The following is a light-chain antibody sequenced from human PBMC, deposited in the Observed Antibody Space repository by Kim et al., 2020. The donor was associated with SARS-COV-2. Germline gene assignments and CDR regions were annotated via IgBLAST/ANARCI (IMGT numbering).Light chain of an antibody. CDR3: LQSIKFPST. Sequence: LASHCAITSVYWYLQRPGQPPQLLIYALSSLFTGVPDRFSVSGSVTHFTLTISRVQPEDFALYYCLQSIKFPSTFGQGTPLEIK. V-gene: IGKV1-12*01. CDR1: HCAITS. CDR2: ALS. J-gene: IGKJ5*01.